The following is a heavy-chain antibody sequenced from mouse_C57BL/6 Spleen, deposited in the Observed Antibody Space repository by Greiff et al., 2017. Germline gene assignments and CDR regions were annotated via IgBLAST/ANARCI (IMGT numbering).Heavy chain of an antibody. CDR3: ATLITTVQDY. Sequence: VQLQQPGAELVMPGASVKLSCKASGYTFTSYWMHWVKQRPGQGLEWIGEIDPSDSYTNYNQKFKGTSTLTVDKSSSTAYMQLRSLTSEDSAVYYSATLITTVQDYWGQGTSVTVSS. CDR2: IDPSDSYT. V-gene: IGHV1-69*01. J-gene: IGHJ4*01. CDR1: GYTFTSYW. D-gene: IGHD1-1*01.